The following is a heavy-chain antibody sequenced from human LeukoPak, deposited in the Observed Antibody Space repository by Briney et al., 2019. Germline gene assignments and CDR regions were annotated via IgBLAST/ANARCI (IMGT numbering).Heavy chain of an antibody. Sequence: PSETLSLTCAVYGGSFSGYYWSWIRQPPGKGLEWIGEINHSGSTNYNPSLKSRVTISVDTSKNQLSLKLSSVTAADTALYYCARKGLGSTSPFGYWGQGTLVTVSS. J-gene: IGHJ4*02. D-gene: IGHD6-6*01. V-gene: IGHV4-34*01. CDR2: INHSGST. CDR1: GGSFSGYY. CDR3: ARKGLGSTSPFGY.